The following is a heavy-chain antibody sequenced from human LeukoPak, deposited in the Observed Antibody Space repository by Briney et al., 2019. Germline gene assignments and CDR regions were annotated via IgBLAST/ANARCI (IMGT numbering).Heavy chain of an antibody. D-gene: IGHD6-19*01. V-gene: IGHV3-11*01. J-gene: IGHJ4*02. CDR1: GFTFSDYY. CDR3: ARGVDDIAVAGHFDY. CDR2: ISSSGSTK. Sequence: GGSLRLSCAASGFTFSDYYMTWIRQAPGKGLEWLSHISSSGSTKYYANSVKGRFTISRDNAKNSLYLQMNSLRAEDTAVYYCARGVDDIAVAGHFDYWGQGTLVTVSS.